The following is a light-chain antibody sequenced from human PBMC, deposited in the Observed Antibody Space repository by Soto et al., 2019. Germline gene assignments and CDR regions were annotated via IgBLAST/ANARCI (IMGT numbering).Light chain of an antibody. CDR3: QQSHSAPPT. Sequence: DIQMTQSPSSLSASVGDRVTITCRASQTISSYLNWFQQNPGKAPKFLIYGASSLQSGVPSRFSGSGSGTDFTLTISSLQPEDFATYYCQQSHSAPPTFGGGTKVEIK. CDR2: GAS. J-gene: IGKJ4*01. V-gene: IGKV1-39*01. CDR1: QTISSY.